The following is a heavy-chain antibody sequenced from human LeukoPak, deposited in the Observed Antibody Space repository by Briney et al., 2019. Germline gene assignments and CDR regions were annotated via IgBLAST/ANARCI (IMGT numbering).Heavy chain of an antibody. V-gene: IGHV3-74*01. D-gene: IGHD2-15*01. CDR1: GFTFSDYW. CDR3: ARDPLVSYCSGGSCYNNWFDP. CDR2: ISSDGSRV. Sequence: PGGSLRLSCAASGFTFSDYWMHWVRQAPGKGLVWVSRISSDGSRVTYADSVKGRFTISRDNAKNTLYLQMNSLRAEDTAVYYCARDPLVSYCSGGSCYNNWFDPWGQGTLVTVSS. J-gene: IGHJ5*02.